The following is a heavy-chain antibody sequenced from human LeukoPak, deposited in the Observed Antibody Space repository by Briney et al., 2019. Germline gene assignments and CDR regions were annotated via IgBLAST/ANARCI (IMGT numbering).Heavy chain of an antibody. J-gene: IGHJ3*02. D-gene: IGHD3-9*01. Sequence: GGSLRLSCADSGFTFSSYWMSWVRQTPGKGLEWVADIKQDGSGKYYVDSVKGRFTISRDNAKNSLYLQMNSLRAEDTAVYYCARDRSDILTGYNDAFDIWGQGTMVTVSS. V-gene: IGHV3-7*01. CDR2: IKQDGSGK. CDR1: GFTFSSYW. CDR3: ARDRSDILTGYNDAFDI.